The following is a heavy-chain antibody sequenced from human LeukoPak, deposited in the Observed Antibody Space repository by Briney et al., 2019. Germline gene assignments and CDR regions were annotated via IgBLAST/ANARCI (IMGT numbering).Heavy chain of an antibody. CDR1: GGSISSGDYY. V-gene: IGHV4-30-4*01. Sequence: PSETLSLTCTVSGGSISSGDYYWSWIRQPPGKGLEWIGYIYYSGSTYYNPSLKSRVTISVDTSKNQFSLKLSSVTAADTAVYYCARGRRGGSAFDIWGQGTTVTVSS. CDR3: ARGRRGGSAFDI. J-gene: IGHJ3*02. D-gene: IGHD3-16*01. CDR2: IYYSGST.